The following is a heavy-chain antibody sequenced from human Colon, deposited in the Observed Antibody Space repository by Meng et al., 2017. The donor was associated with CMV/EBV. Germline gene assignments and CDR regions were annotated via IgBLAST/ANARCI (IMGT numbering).Heavy chain of an antibody. CDR3: TTMGGYDKDY. J-gene: IGHJ4*02. V-gene: IGHV3-15*01. CDR2: IKPKSEGATT. Sequence: SCAASDFTFSNAWMTWVRQAPGKGLEWVGHIKPKSEGATTEYAAPVTGRFAISRDESKNTLHLEMNTVKTEDTGVYYCTTMGGYDKDYWGQGTLVTVSS. D-gene: IGHD5-12*01. CDR1: DFTFSNAW.